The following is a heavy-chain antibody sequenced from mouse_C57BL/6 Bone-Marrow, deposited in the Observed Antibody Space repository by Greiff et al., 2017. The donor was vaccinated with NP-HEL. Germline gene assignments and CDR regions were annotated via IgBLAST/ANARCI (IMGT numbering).Heavy chain of an antibody. J-gene: IGHJ1*03. D-gene: IGHD4-1*01. CDR2: ISSGGSYT. V-gene: IGHV5-6*01. CDR3: ARHTNWDGYFDV. CDR1: GFTFSSYG. Sequence: EVKLQESGGDLVKPGGSLKLSCAASGFTFSSYGMSWVRQTPDKRLEWVATISSGGSYTYYPASVKGRFTISRDNAKNTLYLQMSSLKSEDTAMYYCARHTNWDGYFDVWGTGTTVTVSS.